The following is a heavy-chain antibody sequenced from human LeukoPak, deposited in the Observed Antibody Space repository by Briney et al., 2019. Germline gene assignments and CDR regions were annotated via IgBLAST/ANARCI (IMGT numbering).Heavy chain of an antibody. CDR3: AGSNGFGMDV. D-gene: IGHD3-16*01. CDR1: GFTFSFNS. V-gene: IGHV3-74*01. Sequence: GGSLRLSCAASGFTFSFNSMHWVRQGPGKGLVWVSRIKRDGSGATYADSVKGRVTISRDNAKNTLYLQMNSLGAEDTTVYYCAGSNGFGMDVWGQGTTVTVSS. J-gene: IGHJ6*01. CDR2: IKRDGSGA.